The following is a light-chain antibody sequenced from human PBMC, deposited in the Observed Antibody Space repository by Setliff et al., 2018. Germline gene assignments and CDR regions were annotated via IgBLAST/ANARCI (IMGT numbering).Light chain of an antibody. V-gene: IGLV2-14*01. J-gene: IGLJ1*01. CDR3: SSYTSSTTLGV. Sequence: SALTQPASVSWSPGQSITISCTGTSSDVGGYNYVSWYQQHPGKAPKLMIYDVSKRPSGVSNRFSGSKSGYTASLTISGLQAEDEADYYCSSYTSSTTLGVFGTGTKVTV. CDR2: DVS. CDR1: SSDVGGYNY.